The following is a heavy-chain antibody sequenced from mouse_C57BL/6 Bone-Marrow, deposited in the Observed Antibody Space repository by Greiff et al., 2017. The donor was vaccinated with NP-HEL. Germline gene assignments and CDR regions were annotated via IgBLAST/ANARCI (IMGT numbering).Heavy chain of an antibody. D-gene: IGHD1-1*01. CDR3: ARGPLYYGSSYAMDD. J-gene: IGHJ4*01. CDR2: INPGSGGT. CDR1: GYAFTNYL. V-gene: IGHV1-54*01. Sequence: QVHVKQSGAELVRPGTSVKVSCKASGYAFTNYLIEWVKQRPGQGLEWIGVINPGSGGTTYNEKFKGKATLTADKSSSTAYMQLSSLTSEDSAVYCGARGPLYYGSSYAMDDWGQGTSVTVAS.